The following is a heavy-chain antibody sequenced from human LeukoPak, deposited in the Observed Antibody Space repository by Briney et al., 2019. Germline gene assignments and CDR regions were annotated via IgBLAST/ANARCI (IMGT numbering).Heavy chain of an antibody. CDR1: GGSISSSSYY. Sequence: PSETLSLTCTVSGGSISSSSYYWGWIRQPPGKGLEWIGSIYYSGSTYYNPSLKSRVTISVDTSKNQFSLKLSSVTAADTAVYYCARRGLSSFSNWFDPWGQGTLVTVSS. CDR3: ARRGLSSFSNWFDP. V-gene: IGHV4-39*01. J-gene: IGHJ5*02. D-gene: IGHD3-16*02. CDR2: IYYSGST.